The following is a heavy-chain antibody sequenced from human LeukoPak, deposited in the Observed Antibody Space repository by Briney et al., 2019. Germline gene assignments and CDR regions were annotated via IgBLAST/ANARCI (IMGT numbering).Heavy chain of an antibody. Sequence: GWSLRLSCAASGFTFSNAWMNWVRQAPGKGLEWVGRIKSKTEGGTTDYAAPVKGRFTISRDDSKNTLYLQMNSLKTEDTAVYYCSTTYYYDSSEGYWGQGTLVTVSS. CDR1: GFTFSNAW. CDR2: IKSKTEGGTT. CDR3: STTYYYDSSEGY. J-gene: IGHJ4*02. D-gene: IGHD3-22*01. V-gene: IGHV3-15*07.